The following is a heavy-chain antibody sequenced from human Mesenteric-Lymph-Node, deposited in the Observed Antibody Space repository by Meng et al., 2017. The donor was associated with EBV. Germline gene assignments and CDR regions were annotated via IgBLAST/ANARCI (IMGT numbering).Heavy chain of an antibody. CDR3: ATVGDYGDYVGLDN. CDR2: IFHTGST. Sequence: QVHLQESGPGLVKPSGTLSLTGAVSVGSISSTKWWGWVRQPPGKGLEWIGEIFHTGSTNYNPSLKSRLTMSVDKSKNQLSLKLTSVTAADTAVYYCATVGDYGDYVGLDNWGQGTLVTVSS. CDR1: VGSISSTKW. V-gene: IGHV4-4*02. J-gene: IGHJ4*02. D-gene: IGHD4-17*01.